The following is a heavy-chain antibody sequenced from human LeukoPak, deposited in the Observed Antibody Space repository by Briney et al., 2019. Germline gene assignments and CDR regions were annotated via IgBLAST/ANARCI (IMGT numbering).Heavy chain of an antibody. CDR1: GGSISSYY. CDR3: ARGTLYDSSGQTFDY. CDR2: IYYSGST. V-gene: IGHV4-59*12. D-gene: IGHD3-22*01. Sequence: SETLSLTCSVSGGSISSYYWSWIRQPPGKGLEWIEYIYYSGSTNYNPSLKSRVTISVDTSKNQFSPKLSSVTAADTAVYYCARGTLYDSSGQTFDYWGQGTLITVSS. J-gene: IGHJ4*02.